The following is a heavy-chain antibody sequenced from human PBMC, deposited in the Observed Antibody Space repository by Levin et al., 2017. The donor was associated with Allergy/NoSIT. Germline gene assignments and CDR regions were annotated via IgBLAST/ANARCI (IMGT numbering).Heavy chain of an antibody. D-gene: IGHD6-19*01. J-gene: IGHJ4*02. Sequence: PGGSLRLSCAASGFTFSSYWMHWVRQAPGKGLVWVSRISSDGSSISYADSVKGRFTISRDNAKNTLYLQMNSLRVEDTAVYYCARAIAVAGTGGFYWGQGTLVTVSS. V-gene: IGHV3-74*01. CDR2: ISSDGSSI. CDR3: ARAIAVAGTGGFY. CDR1: GFTFSSYW.